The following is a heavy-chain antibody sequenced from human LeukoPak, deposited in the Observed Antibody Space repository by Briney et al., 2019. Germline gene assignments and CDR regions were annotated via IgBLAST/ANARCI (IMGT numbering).Heavy chain of an antibody. D-gene: IGHD1-7*01. CDR1: RGSIRSCY. CDR3: AELLRGGSAPKVFQD. CDR2: IYYSGST. J-gene: IGHJ1*01. Sequence: SETLSLTCTDSRGSIRSCYWSGIRQPPGKGLEWIGYIYYSGSTNYNLSLKSRVTISVATSKNQFSLQLSSVTAADTAVYYCAELLRGGSAPKVFQDRGQRTLVS. V-gene: IGHV4-59*01.